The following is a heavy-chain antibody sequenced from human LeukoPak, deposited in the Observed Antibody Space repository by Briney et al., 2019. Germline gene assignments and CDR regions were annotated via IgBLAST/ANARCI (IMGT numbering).Heavy chain of an antibody. CDR1: GFTFSSYG. Sequence: GGSLRLSCAASGFTFSSYGMHWVRQAPGQGLEWVAFIRYDGSNKYYADSVKGRFTISRDNSKNTLYLQMNSLRAEDTPVYYCAKGSKQYDFWSGYGVYWGQGTLVTVSS. CDR2: IRYDGSNK. J-gene: IGHJ4*02. CDR3: AKGSKQYDFWSGYGVY. D-gene: IGHD3-3*01. V-gene: IGHV3-30*02.